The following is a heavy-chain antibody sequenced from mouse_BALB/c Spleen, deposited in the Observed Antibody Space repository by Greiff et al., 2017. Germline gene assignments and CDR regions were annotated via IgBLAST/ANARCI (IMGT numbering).Heavy chain of an antibody. CDR2: INSNGGST. V-gene: IGHV5-6-2*01. J-gene: IGHJ2*01. CDR3: ARQATTFDY. Sequence: EVKVVESGGGLVKLGGSLKLSCAASGFTFSSYYTSWVRQTPEKRLELVAAINSNGGSTYYPDTVKGRFTISRDNAKNTLYLQMSSLKSEDTALYYCARQATTFDYWGQGTTLTVSS. CDR1: GFTFSSYY.